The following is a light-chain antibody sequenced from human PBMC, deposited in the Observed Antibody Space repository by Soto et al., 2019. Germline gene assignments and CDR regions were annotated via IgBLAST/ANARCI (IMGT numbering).Light chain of an antibody. J-gene: IGKJ2*01. CDR1: QSISNY. CDR3: QQYGGSPRT. CDR2: AAS. V-gene: IGKV3-20*01. Sequence: EIVLTQSPGTLSLSPGERATLSCRASQSISNYLAWYQQRPGQPPRLLIYAASSRATGVPDRFSGGGSATDFTLTVSRLEPEDFAVYYCQQYGGSPRTFGQGTKLEIK.